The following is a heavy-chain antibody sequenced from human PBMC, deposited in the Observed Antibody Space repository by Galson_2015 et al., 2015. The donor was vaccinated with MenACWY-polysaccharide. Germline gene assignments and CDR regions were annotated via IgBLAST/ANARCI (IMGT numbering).Heavy chain of an antibody. Sequence: PPGKALEWLALIDWDDDKYYSTSLKTRLTISKDTSKNQVVLTMTNMDPVDTATYYCARTLSISSSSWYAVGYYYYYGMDVWGQGTTVTVSS. CDR3: ARTLSISSSSWYAVGYYYYYGMDV. CDR2: IDWDDDK. J-gene: IGHJ6*02. D-gene: IGHD6-13*01. V-gene: IGHV2-70*01.